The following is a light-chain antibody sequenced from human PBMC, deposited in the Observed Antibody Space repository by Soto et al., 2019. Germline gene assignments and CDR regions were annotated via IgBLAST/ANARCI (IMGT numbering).Light chain of an antibody. CDR1: ASNIGSNF. CDR3: ATWDDNVKGPV. J-gene: IGLJ2*01. V-gene: IGLV1-44*01. CDR2: TNS. Sequence: QSVLTQPPSASGPPGQRVTISCSGRASNIGSNFVSWYQVVPGTAPKLLIYTNSHRPSGVPDRFSGSRSATSASLDISGLQSDDEADYFCATWDDNVKGPVFGGGTKVTVL.